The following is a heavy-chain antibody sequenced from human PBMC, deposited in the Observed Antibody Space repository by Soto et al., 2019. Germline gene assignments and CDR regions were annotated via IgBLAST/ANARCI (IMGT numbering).Heavy chain of an antibody. J-gene: IGHJ5*02. V-gene: IGHV4-34*01. Sequence: PSETLSLTCAVYGGPFSGFHWSWIRQPPGKGLEWIGEINHSGGTYYNPSLKSRVTISVDKSKNQFSLKLTSVTAADTAVYYCARDQLEGIWFDPWGQGTLVTVSS. CDR2: INHSGGT. D-gene: IGHD1-1*01. CDR1: GGPFSGFH. CDR3: ARDQLEGIWFDP.